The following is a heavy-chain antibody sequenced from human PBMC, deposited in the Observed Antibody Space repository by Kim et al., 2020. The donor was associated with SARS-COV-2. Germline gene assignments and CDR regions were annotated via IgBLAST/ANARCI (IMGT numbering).Heavy chain of an antibody. V-gene: IGHV1-2*06. CDR2: INPNSGGT. J-gene: IGHJ4*02. Sequence: ASVKVSCKASGYTFTGYYMHWVRQAPGQGLEWMGRINPNSGGTNYAQKFQGRVTMTRDTSISTAYMELSRLRSDDTAVYYCALTYSSSLGHFDYWGQGTLVTVSS. D-gene: IGHD6-6*01. CDR1: GYTFTGYY. CDR3: ALTYSSSLGHFDY.